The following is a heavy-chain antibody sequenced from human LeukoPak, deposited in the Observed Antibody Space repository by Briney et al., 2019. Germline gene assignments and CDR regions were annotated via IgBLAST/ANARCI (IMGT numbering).Heavy chain of an antibody. Sequence: PGGSLRLSCAASGFTFSTYSMNWVRQAPGKGLEWVSSISSNNRYIYYADSVKGRFTISRDNAKNSLYLQMNSLRAEDTAMYYCASSGSYRFDYWGQGTLVTVSS. CDR2: ISSNNRYI. CDR3: ASSGSYRFDY. J-gene: IGHJ4*02. D-gene: IGHD1-26*01. V-gene: IGHV3-21*01. CDR1: GFTFSTYS.